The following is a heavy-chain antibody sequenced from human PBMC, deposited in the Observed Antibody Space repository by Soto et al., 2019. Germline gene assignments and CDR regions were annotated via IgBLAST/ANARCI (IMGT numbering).Heavy chain of an antibody. Sequence: VASVKVSCKASGGTFSSYAISWVRQAPGQGLEWMGGIIPIFGTANYAQKFQGRVTITADESTSTAYMELSSLRSEDTAVYYCARVESSSWSDYYYYGMDVWGQGTTVTVCS. CDR2: IIPIFGTA. CDR3: ARVESSSWSDYYYYGMDV. D-gene: IGHD6-13*01. CDR1: GGTFSSYA. V-gene: IGHV1-69*13. J-gene: IGHJ6*02.